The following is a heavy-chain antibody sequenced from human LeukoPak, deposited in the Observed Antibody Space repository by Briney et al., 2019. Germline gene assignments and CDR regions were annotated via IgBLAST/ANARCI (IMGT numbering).Heavy chain of an antibody. CDR3: AREGRYSGRYDY. J-gene: IGHJ4*02. V-gene: IGHV4-34*01. Sequence: KPSETLSLTCAVYGGSFSGYYWSWIRQPPGKGLEWIGEINHSGSTNYNPSLKSRVTISVDTSKNQFSLKLSSVTAADTAVYYCAREGRYSGRYDYWGQGTLVTVSS. CDR2: INHSGST. D-gene: IGHD1-26*01. CDR1: GGSFSGYY.